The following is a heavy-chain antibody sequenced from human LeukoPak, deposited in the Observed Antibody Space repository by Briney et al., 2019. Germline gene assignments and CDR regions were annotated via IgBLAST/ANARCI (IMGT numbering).Heavy chain of an antibody. CDR3: ARLHFAAAEEFDP. D-gene: IGHD6-13*01. V-gene: IGHV4-59*08. CDR1: GGSISGYY. CDR2: IHYTGYT. Sequence: SETLSLTCTVSGGSISGYYWSWIRQPPGKRLEWVGYIHYTGYTNYNPSLRSRVTMSVDTSKNQFSLTPRSVTAADTAVYYCARLHFAAAEEFDPWGQGTLVTVSS. J-gene: IGHJ5*02.